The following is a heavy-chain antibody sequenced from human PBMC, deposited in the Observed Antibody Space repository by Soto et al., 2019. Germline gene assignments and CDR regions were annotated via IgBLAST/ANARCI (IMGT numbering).Heavy chain of an antibody. D-gene: IGHD4-17*01. CDR3: ARGIKYGDYSTWFDP. V-gene: IGHV1-8*01. Sequence: GASVKVSCKASGYIFTNYDINWVRQATGQGLEYLGWINPNSGNTGYVQKFQGRVTMTRNTSINTAYMELNSPRSEDTAVYYCARGIKYGDYSTWFDPWGQGTLVTVSS. J-gene: IGHJ5*02. CDR2: INPNSGNT. CDR1: GYIFTNYD.